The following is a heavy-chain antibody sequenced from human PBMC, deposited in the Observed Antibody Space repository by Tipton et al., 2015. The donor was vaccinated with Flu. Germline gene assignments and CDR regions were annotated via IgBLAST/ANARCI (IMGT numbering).Heavy chain of an antibody. CDR1: GGSISSGGNY. CDR2: IYYSGTT. Sequence: GLVKPSGTLSLTCAVSGGSISSGGNYWSWIRQHPGKGLEWIGDIYYSGTTNYNPSLKSRVTISIDTSKNQFSLKMKSVTAADKAVYYCVRRDYSNYVSDPKSWFDPWGQGTLVTVSS. V-gene: IGHV4-31*11. CDR3: VRRDYSNYVSDPKSWFDP. D-gene: IGHD4-11*01. J-gene: IGHJ5*02.